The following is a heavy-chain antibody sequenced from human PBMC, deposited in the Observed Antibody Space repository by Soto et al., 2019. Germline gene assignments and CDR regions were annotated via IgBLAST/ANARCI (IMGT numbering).Heavy chain of an antibody. CDR3: ARGRGTGTTSPRWFAS. CDR2: IYHSGST. CDR1: GGSISSSNW. J-gene: IGHJ5*01. D-gene: IGHD1-1*01. V-gene: IGHV4-4*02. Sequence: SETLSLTCAVSGGSISSSNWWSWVRQPPGKGLEWIGEIYHSGSTNYNPSLKSRVTISVDKSKNQFSLKLSSVTAADTAVYYCARGRGTGTTSPRWFASWGQGTLVTVSS.